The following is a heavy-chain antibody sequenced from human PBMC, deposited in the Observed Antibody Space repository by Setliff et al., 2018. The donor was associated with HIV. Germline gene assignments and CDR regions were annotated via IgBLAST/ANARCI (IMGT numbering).Heavy chain of an antibody. J-gene: IGHJ4*02. V-gene: IGHV3-11*06. Sequence: PGGSLRLSCAASGFTFSDHYMSWIRQAPGKGLEWVSYISGGSTSHMNYADSVKGRFTISRDNAKNSLWLQLDSLKVEDTALYFCVRSLSGNSSTYYWAFDFWGQGATVTSPQ. CDR1: GFTFSDHY. CDR3: VRSLSGNSSTYYWAFDF. CDR2: ISGGSTSHM. D-gene: IGHD3-22*01.